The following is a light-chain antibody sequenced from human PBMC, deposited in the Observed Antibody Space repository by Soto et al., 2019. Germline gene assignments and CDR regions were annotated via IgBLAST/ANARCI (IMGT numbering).Light chain of an antibody. V-gene: IGKV1-9*01. CDR3: QQLHSYPWT. CDR1: EGISSF. J-gene: IGKJ5*01. Sequence: IQLTQSPSSLSASVGDRVTITCRASEGISSFLAWYQQKPGKAPNRLIYAASSLQSGVPSRFSGSESGAVFTLTISSLQPEDFATYYCQQLHSYPWTFGQGTRLDIK. CDR2: AAS.